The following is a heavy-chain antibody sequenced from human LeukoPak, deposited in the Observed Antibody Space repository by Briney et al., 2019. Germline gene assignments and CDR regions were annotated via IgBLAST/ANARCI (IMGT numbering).Heavy chain of an antibody. J-gene: IGHJ4*02. CDR2: IYSGGST. CDR3: ARYCSGGCYSGVDY. D-gene: IGHD2-15*01. Sequence: GGSLRLSCAASGFTVSSNYMSWVRQAPGKGLEWVSVIYSGGSTYYADSVKGRFTISRDNSKNTLYLQMDSLRAEDTAVYYCARYCSGGCYSGVDYWGQGTLVTVPS. V-gene: IGHV3-53*01. CDR1: GFTVSSNY.